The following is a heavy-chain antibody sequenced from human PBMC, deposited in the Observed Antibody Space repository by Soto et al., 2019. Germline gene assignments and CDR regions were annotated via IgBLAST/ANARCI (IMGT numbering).Heavy chain of an antibody. CDR3: AASGDYADDYYHYYGMDV. V-gene: IGHV1-58*01. D-gene: IGHD4-17*01. Sequence: GASVKVSCKASGFTFTSSAVQWVRQARGQRLEWIGWIVVGSGNTNYAQKFQERVTITRDMSTSTAYMELSSLRSEDTAVYYCAASGDYADDYYHYYGMDVRAQRTTVPVSS. CDR1: GFTFTSSA. J-gene: IGHJ6*02. CDR2: IVVGSGNT.